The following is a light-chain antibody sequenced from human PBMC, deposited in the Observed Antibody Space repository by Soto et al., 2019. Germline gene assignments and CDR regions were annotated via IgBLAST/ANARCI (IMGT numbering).Light chain of an antibody. CDR1: QDIRNF. CDR2: AAS. Sequence: DIQMTQSPTSLSASVGDRVTITCRASQDIRNFVAWYQQKPGKAPKLLIYAASTLQSVVPSRFSGSGSGTDFTLIINSLQPEDVATYSCQKYSSVPVFGPGTKVEIK. V-gene: IGKV1-27*01. CDR3: QKYSSVPV. J-gene: IGKJ3*01.